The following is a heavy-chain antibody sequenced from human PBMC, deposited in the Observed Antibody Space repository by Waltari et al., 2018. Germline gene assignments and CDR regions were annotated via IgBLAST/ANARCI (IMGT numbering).Heavy chain of an antibody. CDR2: FYPEEGET. J-gene: IGHJ4*02. Sequence: EVQLVQSGAEVKKPGATVKISYKVSGYTSTDYYMHWVQQAPGKGLEWMGLFYPEEGETIYADKFQGRVTITADTSTDPAYMELSSLRSEDTAVYYCAAQGYSSSWYELDYFDYWGQGTLVTVSS. D-gene: IGHD6-13*01. CDR1: GYTSTDYY. CDR3: AAQGYSSSWYELDYFDY. V-gene: IGHV1-69-2*01.